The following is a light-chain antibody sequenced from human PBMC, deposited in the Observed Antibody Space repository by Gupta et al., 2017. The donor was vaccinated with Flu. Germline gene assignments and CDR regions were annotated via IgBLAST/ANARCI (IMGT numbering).Light chain of an antibody. J-gene: IGLJ3*02. CDR2: RNN. CDR1: SSNIGSKY. Sequence: QSVLTQPPSASGTPGQRVTISCSGSSSNIGSKYVYWYQQLPGTAPKLLIYRNNQRPSGVPGRFSGSKSGTSASLAISGLRSEDEADYYCAAWDDSLSCWVFGGGTKLTVL. V-gene: IGLV1-47*01. CDR3: AAWDDSLSCWV.